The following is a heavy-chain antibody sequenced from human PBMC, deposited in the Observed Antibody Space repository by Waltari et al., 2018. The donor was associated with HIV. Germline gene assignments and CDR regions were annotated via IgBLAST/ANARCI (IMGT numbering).Heavy chain of an antibody. Sequence: QVQLQESGPGLVKPSQTLSLTCTVSGGSISSGSYYWSWIRQPAGKGLEWIGRIYTSGSTNYHPSLKSRVTISVDTSKNQFSLKLSSVTAADTAVYYCARAAAGRLGYFDYWGQGTLVTVSS. CDR3: ARAAAGRLGYFDY. D-gene: IGHD6-13*01. V-gene: IGHV4-61*02. J-gene: IGHJ4*02. CDR1: GGSISSGSYY. CDR2: IYTSGST.